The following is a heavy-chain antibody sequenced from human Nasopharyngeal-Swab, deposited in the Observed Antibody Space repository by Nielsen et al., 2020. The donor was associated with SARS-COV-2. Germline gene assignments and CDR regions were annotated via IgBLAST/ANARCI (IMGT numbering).Heavy chain of an antibody. CDR2: IGTAGDP. J-gene: IGHJ6*03. Sequence: GESLKISCAASGFTFSDYDMHWVRQATGKGLEWVSAIGTAGDPYYPGSVKGRFTISRENAKNSLYLQMNSLRAGDTAVYYCARGGYDYYMDVWGKGTTGNVSS. CDR3: ARGGYDYYMDV. V-gene: IGHV3-13*05. CDR1: GFTFSDYD.